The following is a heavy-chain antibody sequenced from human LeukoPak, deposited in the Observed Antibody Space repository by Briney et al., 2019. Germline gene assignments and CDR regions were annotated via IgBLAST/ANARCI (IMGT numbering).Heavy chain of an antibody. CDR1: GDSVSSNSAA. V-gene: IGHV6-1*01. Sequence: SQTLSLTCAISGDSVSSNSAAWNWIRQSPSRGLEWLGRTYYRSKWYNDYAVSVKSRITINPDTSKNQFSLQLNSVTPEDTAVYYCATVGLQVTIFGVVIPPDQYYFDYWGQGTLVTVSS. CDR2: TYYRSKWYN. J-gene: IGHJ4*02. D-gene: IGHD3-3*01. CDR3: ATVGLQVTIFGVVIPPDQYYFDY.